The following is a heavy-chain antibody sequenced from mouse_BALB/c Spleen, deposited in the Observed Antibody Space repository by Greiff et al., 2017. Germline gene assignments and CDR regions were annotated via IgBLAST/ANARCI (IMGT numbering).Heavy chain of an antibody. D-gene: IGHD2-14*01. V-gene: IGHV5-2*01. CDR2: INSDGGST. Sequence: EVKLVESGGGLVQPGESLKLSCESNEYEFPSHDMSWVRKTPEKRLELVAAINSDGGSTYYPQTMERRFIFARDNTKKTLYLQMSSLRSEDTALYYCARHNRYGYFDYWGQGTTLTVSS. CDR1: EYEFPSHD. J-gene: IGHJ2*01. CDR3: ARHNRYGYFDY.